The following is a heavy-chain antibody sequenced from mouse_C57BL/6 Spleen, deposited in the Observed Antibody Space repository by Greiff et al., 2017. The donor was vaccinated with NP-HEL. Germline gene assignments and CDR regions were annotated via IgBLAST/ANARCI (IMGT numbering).Heavy chain of an antibody. V-gene: IGHV2-9-1*01. CDR2: IWTGGGT. CDR1: GFSLTSYA. D-gene: IGHD2-3*01. CDR3: ARNSYDGYYFYAMDY. J-gene: IGHJ4*01. Sequence: VKVVESGPGLVAPSQSLSITCTVSGFSLTSYAISWVRQPPGKGLEWLGVIWTGGGTNYNSALKSRLSISKDNSKSQVFLKMNSLQTDDTARYYCARNSYDGYYFYAMDYWGQGTSVTVSS.